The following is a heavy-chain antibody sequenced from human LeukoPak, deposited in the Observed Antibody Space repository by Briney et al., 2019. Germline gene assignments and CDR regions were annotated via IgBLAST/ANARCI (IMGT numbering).Heavy chain of an antibody. Sequence: GGSLRLSCAASGFTFSSYAVHWVRQAPGKGLEWVAVISYDGSNKYYADSVKGRFTISRDNSKNTLYLQMNSLRAEDTAVYYCARDGWSVRGVIIGWFDPWGQGTLVTVSS. V-gene: IGHV3-30-3*01. D-gene: IGHD3-10*01. CDR3: ARDGWSVRGVIIGWFDP. CDR2: ISYDGSNK. J-gene: IGHJ5*02. CDR1: GFTFSSYA.